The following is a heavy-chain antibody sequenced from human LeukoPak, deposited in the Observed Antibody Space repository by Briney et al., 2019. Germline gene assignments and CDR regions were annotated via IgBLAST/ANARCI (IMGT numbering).Heavy chain of an antibody. D-gene: IGHD3-3*01. Sequence: SETLSLTCTVSGGSISRYYWSWIRQPPGTGLEWIGYIYYTGRAAYNPSLKSRVSMSVDTSKNQFSLRVNSMTAADTAVYYCARGDFWSGAPTDWGQGTLVTVSS. J-gene: IGHJ4*02. CDR3: ARGDFWSGAPTD. V-gene: IGHV4-59*01. CDR1: GGSISRYY. CDR2: IYYTGRA.